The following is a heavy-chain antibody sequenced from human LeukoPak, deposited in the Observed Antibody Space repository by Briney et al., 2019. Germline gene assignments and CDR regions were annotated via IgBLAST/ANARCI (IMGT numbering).Heavy chain of an antibody. CDR1: GGSISSYY. Sequence: RPSETLSLTCTVSGGSISSYYWSWIRQPPGKGLEWIGYIYHSGSTDYNPSLKSRVTISVDTSKSQFSLKLTSVTAADTAVYYCATLTTVVTAYYFGYWGQGTLVTVSS. CDR2: IYHSGST. J-gene: IGHJ4*02. D-gene: IGHD4-23*01. CDR3: ATLTTVVTAYYFGY. V-gene: IGHV4-4*09.